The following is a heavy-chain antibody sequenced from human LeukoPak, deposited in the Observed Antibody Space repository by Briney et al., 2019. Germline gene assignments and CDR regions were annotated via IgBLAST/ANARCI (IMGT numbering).Heavy chain of an antibody. J-gene: IGHJ6*02. CDR3: AKDPTTSYDILTGFGSSKPPVYYYYGMDV. CDR1: GFTFSSYG. D-gene: IGHD3-9*01. V-gene: IGHV3-30*18. Sequence: QTGGSLRLSCAASGFTFSSYGMHWVSQAPGKGLGWVAVISYDGSNKYYADSVKGRLTISRDNSKNTLYLQMNSLRAEDTAVYYCAKDPTTSYDILTGFGSSKPPVYYYYGMDVWGQGTTVTVSS. CDR2: ISYDGSNK.